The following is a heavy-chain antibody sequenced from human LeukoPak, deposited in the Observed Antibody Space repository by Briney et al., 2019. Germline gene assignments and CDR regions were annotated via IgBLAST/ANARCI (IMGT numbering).Heavy chain of an antibody. D-gene: IGHD3-3*01. CDR1: GFTFSSYA. CDR3: AKAGRFLEWLLFDY. J-gene: IGHJ4*02. Sequence: GGSLRLSCAASGFTFSSYAMSWVRQAPGKGLEWVSVISGSGGSTYYADSVKGRFTISRDNSKNTLYLQMNSLRAEDTAVYYCAKAGRFLEWLLFDYWGQGTLVTVSS. V-gene: IGHV3-23*01. CDR2: ISGSGGST.